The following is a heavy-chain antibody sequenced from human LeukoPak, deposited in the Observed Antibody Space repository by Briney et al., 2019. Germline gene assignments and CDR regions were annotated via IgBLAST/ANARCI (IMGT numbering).Heavy chain of an antibody. D-gene: IGHD6-13*01. CDR2: INPNTGDT. Sequence: ASVKVSCKASGYTFTSYYMHWVRQAPGQGLEWMGWINPNTGDTNYAQKFQGRVTMTRDTSISTAYMELSRLTSDATAVYYCARESSSSTWTFHYWGQGTLVTVSS. CDR3: ARESSSSTWTFHY. CDR1: GYTFTSYY. J-gene: IGHJ4*02. V-gene: IGHV1-2*02.